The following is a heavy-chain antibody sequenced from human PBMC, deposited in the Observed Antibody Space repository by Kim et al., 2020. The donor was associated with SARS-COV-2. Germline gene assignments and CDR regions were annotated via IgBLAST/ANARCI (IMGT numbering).Heavy chain of an antibody. D-gene: IGHD3-10*01. Sequence: GGSLRLSCAASGFTFSSYSMNWVRQAPGKGLEWVSSISSSSSYIYYADSVKGRFTISRDNAKNSLYLQMNSLRAEDTAVYYCARDRVGYYGSGSYPIDYWGQGTLVTVSS. J-gene: IGHJ4*02. CDR3: ARDRVGYYGSGSYPIDY. V-gene: IGHV3-21*01. CDR2: ISSSSSYI. CDR1: GFTFSSYS.